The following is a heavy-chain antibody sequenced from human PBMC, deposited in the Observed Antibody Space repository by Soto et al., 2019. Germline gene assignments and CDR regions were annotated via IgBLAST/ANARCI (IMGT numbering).Heavy chain of an antibody. CDR2: VSPYDGYT. J-gene: IGHJ6*02. CDR3: ARGGYYDSSGSRNYFYYGMNV. V-gene: IGHV1-18*01. Sequence: ASVKVSCKASGYAISSYGGNWVRQAPGQGLEWLGWVSPYDGYTNYAQILQGRVSMTTDTSTKTAYMEVRSLRSDDTAVYYCARGGYYDSSGSRNYFYYGMNVWGQGTTVTVSS. D-gene: IGHD3-22*01. CDR1: GYAISSYG.